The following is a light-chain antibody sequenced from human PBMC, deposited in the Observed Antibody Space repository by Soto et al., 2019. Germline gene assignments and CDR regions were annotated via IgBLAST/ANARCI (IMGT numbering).Light chain of an antibody. CDR1: QRISSW. CDR3: QQYNSYSWT. Sequence: DIQMTQSPSTLSASLGDRVTITCRASQRISSWLAWYQQRPGKAPKLLIYDASSLQSGVPSRFSGSGSGTEFTLTISSLQPDDFATYYCQQYNSYSWTFGQGTKVDIK. V-gene: IGKV1-5*01. J-gene: IGKJ1*01. CDR2: DAS.